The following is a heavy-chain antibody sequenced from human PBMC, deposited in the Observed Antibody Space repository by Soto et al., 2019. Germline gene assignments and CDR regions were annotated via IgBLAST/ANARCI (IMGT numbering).Heavy chain of an antibody. CDR1: GFTFSNYS. CDR2: ISRRSDL. Sequence: GGSLRLSCAASGFTFSNYSVHWVRQAPGKGLEWVSSISRRSDLYYANSVKGRFTISRDNSKNTLYLQMNSLRAEDTAVYYCAKGCSSCYDAFDIWGQGTMVTVSS. CDR3: AKGCSSCYDAFDI. D-gene: IGHD6-13*01. V-gene: IGHV3-21*04. J-gene: IGHJ3*02.